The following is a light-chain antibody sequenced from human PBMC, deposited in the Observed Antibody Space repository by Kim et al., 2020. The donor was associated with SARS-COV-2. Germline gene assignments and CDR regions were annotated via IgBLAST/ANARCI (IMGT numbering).Light chain of an antibody. CDR3: NSRDSSGNHWV. CDR1: SLRSYY. Sequence: ALGQTVRITCQGDSLRSYYASWYQQKPGQAPVLVIYGKNNRPSGIPDRFSGSSSGNTASVTITGAQAEDEADYYCNSRDSSGNHWVFGGGTQLTVL. V-gene: IGLV3-19*01. J-gene: IGLJ3*02. CDR2: GKN.